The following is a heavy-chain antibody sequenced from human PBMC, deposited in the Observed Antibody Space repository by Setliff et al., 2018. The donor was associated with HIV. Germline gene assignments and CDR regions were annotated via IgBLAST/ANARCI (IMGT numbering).Heavy chain of an antibody. CDR2: IYYSGST. V-gene: IGHV4-31*03. D-gene: IGHD2-21*01. CDR1: GGSISSGGYY. CDR3: ARARQRDYWSNFQPQTYAYFYMDD. Sequence: PSETLSLTCTVSGGSISSGGYYWSWIRQHPGKGLEWIGYIYYSGSTYYNPSLKSRVTMSVDTSKNQFSLHLNSLTAADTGVYYCARARQRDYWSNFQPQTYAYFYMDDWGKGTTVTVSS. J-gene: IGHJ6*03.